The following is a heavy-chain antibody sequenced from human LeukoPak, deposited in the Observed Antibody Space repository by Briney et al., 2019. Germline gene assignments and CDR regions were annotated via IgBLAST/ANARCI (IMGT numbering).Heavy chain of an antibody. J-gene: IGHJ3*02. CDR1: GYTLTELS. Sequence: GASVKVSFKCSGYTLTELSMHWVRHAPGKGLEWMGGFDPEDGETIYAQKFQGRVTMTEDTSTDTAYMELSSLRSEDTAVYYCATLGRYSSSWLDAFDIWGQGTMVTVSS. CDR2: FDPEDGET. V-gene: IGHV1-24*01. CDR3: ATLGRYSSSWLDAFDI. D-gene: IGHD6-13*01.